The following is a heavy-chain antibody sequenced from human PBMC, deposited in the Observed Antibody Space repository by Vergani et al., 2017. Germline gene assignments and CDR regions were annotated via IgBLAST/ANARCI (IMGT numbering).Heavy chain of an antibody. CDR1: GYTFTVSDHY. V-gene: IGHV1-46*03. CDR2: INPLGGRA. D-gene: IGHD4-17*01. Sequence: QVQLVQSGTEVKNPGASVKVSCKASGYTFTVSDHYIHWVRQAPGQGLEWMGVINPLGGRATYSQKFQGRVSVTGDSSTTGGTSASMVYMDLTSLTPEDTAVYFCVSSRLRSFEYWGQGTLVTVSS. CDR3: VSSRLRSFEY. J-gene: IGHJ4*02.